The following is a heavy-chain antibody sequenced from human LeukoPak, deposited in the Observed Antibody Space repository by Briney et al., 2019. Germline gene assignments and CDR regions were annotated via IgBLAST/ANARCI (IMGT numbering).Heavy chain of an antibody. CDR2: VSSGGRT. CDR3: ARSAAAGLYYFNY. J-gene: IGHJ4*02. CDR1: GFTVSSNY. V-gene: IGHV3-66*02. D-gene: IGHD6-13*01. Sequence: SGGSLRLFCAASGFTVSSNYMSWVRQAPGKGLEWVSVVSSGGRTNYADSVKGRFTISRDNSRNTLYLQMNSLTTEDTAVYFCARSAAAGLYYFNYWGQGTLVTVSS.